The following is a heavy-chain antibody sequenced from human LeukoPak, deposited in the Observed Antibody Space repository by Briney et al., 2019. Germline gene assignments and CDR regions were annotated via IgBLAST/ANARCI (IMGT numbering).Heavy chain of an antibody. CDR1: GYTFTSYG. J-gene: IGHJ6*03. Sequence: GSSGKVSCKASGYTFTSYGISWVRQAPGQGLEWMGCISAYNGNTNYAQKLQGRVTMTTDTSTSTAYMELRSLRSHDTAVYYCARAGATVRYYYYYYMYVWDKGTTVTVSS. V-gene: IGHV1-18*01. D-gene: IGHD4-11*01. CDR3: ARAGATVRYYYYYYMYV. CDR2: ISAYNGNT.